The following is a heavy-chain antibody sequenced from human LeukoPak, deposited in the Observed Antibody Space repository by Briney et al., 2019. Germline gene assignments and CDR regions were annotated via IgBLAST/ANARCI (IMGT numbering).Heavy chain of an antibody. CDR1: GYTFTGYY. V-gene: IGHV1-2*02. CDR2: INPNSGGT. CDR3: ARRYGDYVFVKPGASPRINYNWFDP. Sequence: ASVKVSCKASGYTFTGYYMHWVRQAPGQGLEWMGWINPNSGGTNYAQKFQGRVTMTRDTSISTAYMELSRLRSDDTAVYYCARRYGDYVFVKPGASPRINYNWFDPWGQGTLVTVSS. J-gene: IGHJ5*02. D-gene: IGHD4-17*01.